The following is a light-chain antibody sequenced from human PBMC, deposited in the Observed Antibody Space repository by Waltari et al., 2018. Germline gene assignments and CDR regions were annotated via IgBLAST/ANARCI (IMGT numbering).Light chain of an antibody. CDR3: ASLSNSITLVV. CDR2: DVK. CDR1: NSDLGASDY. J-gene: IGLJ2*01. V-gene: IGLV2-14*01. Sequence: QSALSQPASVSGSPGQSVTISCNGTNSDLGASDYVSWYQKFPDRVPRLLIYDVKKRPSGVSSRFSWSKAAHTAFLTLSGLQPEDEADFYCASLSNSITLVVFGGGTHLTV.